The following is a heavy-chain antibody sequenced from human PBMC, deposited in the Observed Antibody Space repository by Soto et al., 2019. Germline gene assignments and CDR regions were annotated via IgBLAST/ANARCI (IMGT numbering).Heavy chain of an antibody. D-gene: IGHD2-2*01. J-gene: IGHJ4*02. CDR2: ISGSGGGT. Sequence: GSLRLSCGASGFTFSSYAMSWVRQAPGKGLEWVSAISGSGGGTYYADSVKGRFTFSRDNSKKTLYLQMNSLRAEDTALYYLAKARFNAAARFDYWGQGTLVTVSS. CDR1: GFTFSSYA. V-gene: IGHV3-23*01. CDR3: AKARFNAAARFDY.